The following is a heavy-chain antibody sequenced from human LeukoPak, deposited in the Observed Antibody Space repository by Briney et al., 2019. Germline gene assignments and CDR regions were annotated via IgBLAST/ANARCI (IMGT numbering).Heavy chain of an antibody. Sequence: SETLSLTCTVSGGSISSYYWSWIRQPPGKGLEWIGYIYYSGSTNYNPSLRSRVTTSVDTSKNQFSLKLSSVTTADTAVYYCARVSSSWPYYFDYWGQGTLVTVSS. CDR3: ARVSSSWPYYFDY. D-gene: IGHD6-13*01. J-gene: IGHJ4*02. CDR2: IYYSGST. CDR1: GGSISSYY. V-gene: IGHV4-59*01.